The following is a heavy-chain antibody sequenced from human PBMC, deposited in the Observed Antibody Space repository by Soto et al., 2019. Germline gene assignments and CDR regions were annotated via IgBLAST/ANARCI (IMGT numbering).Heavy chain of an antibody. CDR1: GFTFSSYG. Sequence: QVQLVESEGGVVQPGTSLRLSCAASGFTFSSYGMHWVRQAPGKGLEWVALISYDGTTEYYADSVKGRFTISRDNSKNTLYLQMNGLRAEDTAVYYCAKVAMVRGLYYFDYWGQGTLVTVSS. V-gene: IGHV3-30*18. J-gene: IGHJ4*02. CDR3: AKVAMVRGLYYFDY. CDR2: ISYDGTTE. D-gene: IGHD3-10*01.